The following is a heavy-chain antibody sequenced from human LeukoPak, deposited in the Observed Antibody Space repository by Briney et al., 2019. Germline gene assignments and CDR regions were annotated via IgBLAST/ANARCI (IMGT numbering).Heavy chain of an antibody. Sequence: GGSLRLSCAASGFTFSSYAMSWVRQAPGKGLEWVSAISGSGGSTYYADSVKGRFTISRDNAKNSLYLQMNSLRDEDTAVYYCARDPSYGDLYFDYWGQGTLVTVSS. CDR3: ARDPSYGDLYFDY. J-gene: IGHJ4*02. CDR2: ISGSGGST. V-gene: IGHV3-23*01. D-gene: IGHD4-17*01. CDR1: GFTFSSYA.